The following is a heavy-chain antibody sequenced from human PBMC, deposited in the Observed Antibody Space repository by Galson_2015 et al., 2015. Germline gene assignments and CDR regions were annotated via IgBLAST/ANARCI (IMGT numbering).Heavy chain of an antibody. CDR1: GFSLSTSGMC. Sequence: PALEKPTQTLTLTCTFSGFSLSTSGMCVSWIRQPPGKALEWLALIDWDDDKYYSTSLKTRLTISKDTSKNQVVLTMTNMDPVDTATYYCARIRYDILTGFVPYGMDVWGQGTTVTVSS. J-gene: IGHJ6*02. V-gene: IGHV2-70*01. CDR2: IDWDDDK. CDR3: ARIRYDILTGFVPYGMDV. D-gene: IGHD3-9*01.